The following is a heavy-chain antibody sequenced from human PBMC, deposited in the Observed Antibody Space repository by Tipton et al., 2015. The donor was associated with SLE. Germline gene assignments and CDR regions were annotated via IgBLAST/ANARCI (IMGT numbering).Heavy chain of an antibody. V-gene: IGHV4-39*07. Sequence: TLSLTCAVSGGSISSSSYYWGWIRQPPGKGLEWIGGINHSGSTNYNPSLKSRVTISVDVSKNQFSLKLRSVTAADTAMYYCARPPRGVGAFDIWGHGTMVTVSS. J-gene: IGHJ3*02. CDR1: GGSISSSSYY. CDR2: INHSGST. CDR3: ARPPRGVGAFDI. D-gene: IGHD1-26*01.